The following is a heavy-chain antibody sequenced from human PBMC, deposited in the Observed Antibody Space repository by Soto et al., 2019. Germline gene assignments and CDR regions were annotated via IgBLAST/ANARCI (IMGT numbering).Heavy chain of an antibody. V-gene: IGHV3-33*01. CDR2: IWYDGSLK. Sequence: QVQLVESGGGVVQPGKSLRLSCAASGFTFSHYGINWVRQAPGKGLEWVAVIWYDGSLKYYGDSVQGRFTVSRDNSKNTMYRQIIIPRVADTAVCYCAGWDLAWWRQGTLVTVSS. J-gene: IGHJ4*02. CDR3: AGWDLAW. D-gene: IGHD1-26*01. CDR1: GFTFSHYG.